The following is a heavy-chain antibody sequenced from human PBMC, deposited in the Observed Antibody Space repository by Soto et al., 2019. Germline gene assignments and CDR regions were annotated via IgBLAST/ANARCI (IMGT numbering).Heavy chain of an antibody. CDR2: IYYSGST. D-gene: IGHD6-13*01. CDR3: ARERAAGVRYYGMDV. Sequence: QVQLQESGPGLVKPSQTLSLTCTVSGGSISSGGYYWSWIRQHPGKGLEWIGYIYYSGSTYYNPSLKSRVTISVDTSKNQFSLKLSSVTAADTAVYYCARERAAGVRYYGMDVWGQGTTVTVSS. J-gene: IGHJ6*02. CDR1: GGSISSGGYY. V-gene: IGHV4-31*03.